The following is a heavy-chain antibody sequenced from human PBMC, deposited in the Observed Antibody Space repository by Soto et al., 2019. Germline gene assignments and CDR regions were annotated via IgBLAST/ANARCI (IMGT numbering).Heavy chain of an antibody. D-gene: IGHD4-17*01. Sequence: SETLSLTCAVSGGSISSGGYSWSWIRQPPGKGLEWIGYIYHSGSTYYNPSLKSRVTISVDRSKNQFSLKLSSVTAADTAVYYCASFIHPDYGGNRGIDYWGQGTLVTVSS. V-gene: IGHV4-30-2*01. CDR3: ASFIHPDYGGNRGIDY. J-gene: IGHJ4*02. CDR2: IYHSGST. CDR1: GGSISSGGYS.